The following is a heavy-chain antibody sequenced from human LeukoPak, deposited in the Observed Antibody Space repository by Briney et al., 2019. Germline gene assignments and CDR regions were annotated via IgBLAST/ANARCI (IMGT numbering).Heavy chain of an antibody. Sequence: GASVKLSCKASGYTFTKSYIHWVRQAPGQRLEGRVLINPGGDNTNYAQNLQGRVTMTSDKSARTVYMELSSLRSEDTAIYYCARRRDGYTDAYDIWGQGTVVTVPS. D-gene: IGHD5-24*01. V-gene: IGHV1-46*04. CDR1: GYTFTKSY. CDR3: ARRRDGYTDAYDI. J-gene: IGHJ3*02. CDR2: INPGGDNT.